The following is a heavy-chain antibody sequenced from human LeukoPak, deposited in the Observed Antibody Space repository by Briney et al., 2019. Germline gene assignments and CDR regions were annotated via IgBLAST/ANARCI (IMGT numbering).Heavy chain of an antibody. J-gene: IGHJ6*03. Sequence: SETLSLTCAVSGYSISSGYYWGWIRQPPRKGLEWIGSIYHSGSTYYNPSLKSRVTISVDTSKNQFSLKLSSVTAADTAMYYCARNYGSVHLYYYYYYYMDVWGKGTTVTVSS. V-gene: IGHV4-38-2*01. D-gene: IGHD3-10*01. CDR2: IYHSGST. CDR1: GYSISSGYY. CDR3: ARNYGSVHLYYYYYYYMDV.